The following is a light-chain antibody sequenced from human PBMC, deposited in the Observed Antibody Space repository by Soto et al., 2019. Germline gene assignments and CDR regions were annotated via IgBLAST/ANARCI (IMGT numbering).Light chain of an antibody. CDR2: EVS. CDR1: SSDVGGYNY. J-gene: IGLJ1*01. Sequence: QSALTQPPSASGSPGQSVTISCTGTSSDVGGYNYVSWYQHHPGKAPKLMIYEVSKRPSGVPDRFSGSKSGNTASLTVSGLQADDEADYYCSSDAGNDKYVFGSGTKSPS. CDR3: SSDAGNDKYV. V-gene: IGLV2-8*01.